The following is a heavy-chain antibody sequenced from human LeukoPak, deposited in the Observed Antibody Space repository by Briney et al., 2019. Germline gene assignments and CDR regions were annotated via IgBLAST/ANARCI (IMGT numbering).Heavy chain of an antibody. D-gene: IGHD4-11*01. CDR3: ARSVPDYTRFDS. V-gene: IGHV3-23*05. Sequence: GGSLRLSCVASGFTFSDYAMNWVRQAPGKGLEWVSTFKTNYNQVYYAESVRGRFTISTDNSKNTAYLQMNGLRVEDTALYYCARSVPDYTRFDSWGQGALVTVSS. J-gene: IGHJ4*02. CDR2: FKTNYNQV. CDR1: GFTFSDYA.